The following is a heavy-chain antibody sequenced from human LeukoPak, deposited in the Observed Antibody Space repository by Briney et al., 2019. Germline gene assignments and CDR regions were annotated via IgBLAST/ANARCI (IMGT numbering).Heavy chain of an antibody. CDR3: AHSVLSWVLRYFDWSPNDAFDI. CDR1: GFSLSTSGVG. Sequence: ESGPTLVKPTQTLTLTCTFSGFSLSTSGVGVGWIRQPPGKALEWLALIYWDDDKRYSPSLKSRLTITKDTSKNQVVLTMTNMDPVDTATYYCAHSVLSWVLRYFDWSPNDAFDIWGQGTMVTVSS. D-gene: IGHD3-9*01. J-gene: IGHJ3*02. CDR2: IYWDDDK. V-gene: IGHV2-5*02.